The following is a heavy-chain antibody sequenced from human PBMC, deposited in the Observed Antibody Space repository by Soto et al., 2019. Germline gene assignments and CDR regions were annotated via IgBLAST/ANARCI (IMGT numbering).Heavy chain of an antibody. CDR2: ISSSSSYI. D-gene: IGHD6-13*01. Sequence: PGGSLRLSCAASGFTFSSYSMNWVRQAPGKGLEWVSSISSSSSYIYYADSVKGRFTISRDNAKNSLYLQMNSLRAEDTAVYYCAREAIAAAGTFDYCGMDVWGQGTTVTVSS. V-gene: IGHV3-21*01. CDR3: AREAIAAAGTFDYCGMDV. CDR1: GFTFSSYS. J-gene: IGHJ6*02.